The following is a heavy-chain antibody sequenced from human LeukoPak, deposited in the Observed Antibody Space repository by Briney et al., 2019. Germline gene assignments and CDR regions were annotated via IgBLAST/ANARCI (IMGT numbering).Heavy chain of an antibody. Sequence: PSETLSLTCAVYGGSFSGYYWSWIRQPPGKGLEWIGEINHSGSTNYNPSLKSRVTISVDTSKNQFSLKLSSVTAADTAVDYCATNPPGIAVYYFDYWGQGTLVTVSS. CDR2: INHSGST. D-gene: IGHD6-19*01. J-gene: IGHJ4*02. CDR1: GGSFSGYY. CDR3: ATNPPGIAVYYFDY. V-gene: IGHV4-34*01.